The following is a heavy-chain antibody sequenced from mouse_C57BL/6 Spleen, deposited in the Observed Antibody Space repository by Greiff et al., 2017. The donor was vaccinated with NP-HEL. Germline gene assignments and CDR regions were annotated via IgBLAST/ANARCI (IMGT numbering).Heavy chain of an antibody. D-gene: IGHD4-1*01. Sequence: EVHLVESGGGLVKPGGSLKLSCAASGFTFSSYAMSWVRQTPEKRLAWVATISDGGSYTYYPDNVKGRFTISRDNAKNNLYLQMSHLKSEDTAMYYCARETGYYFDYWGQGTTLTVSS. CDR3: ARETGYYFDY. V-gene: IGHV5-4*01. J-gene: IGHJ2*01. CDR1: GFTFSSYA. CDR2: ISDGGSYT.